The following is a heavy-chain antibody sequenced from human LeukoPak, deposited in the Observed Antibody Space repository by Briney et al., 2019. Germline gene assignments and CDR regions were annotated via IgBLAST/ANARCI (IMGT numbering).Heavy chain of an antibody. CDR3: ARERQNKDFWSGGDY. J-gene: IGHJ4*02. CDR2: ISSSSSYI. D-gene: IGHD3-3*01. V-gene: IGHV3-21*01. Sequence: GSLRLSCAASGFTFSSYSMNWVRQAPGKGLEWVSSISSSSSYIYYADSVKGRFTISRDNAKNSLYLQMNSLRAEDTAVYYCARERQNKDFWSGGDYWGQGTLVTVSS. CDR1: GFTFSSYS.